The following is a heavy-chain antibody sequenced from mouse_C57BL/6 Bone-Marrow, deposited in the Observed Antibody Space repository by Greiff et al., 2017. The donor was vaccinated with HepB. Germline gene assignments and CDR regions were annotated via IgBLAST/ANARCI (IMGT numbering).Heavy chain of an antibody. D-gene: IGHD2-1*01. CDR2: ISNGGGST. V-gene: IGHV5-12*01. CDR1: GFTFSDYY. J-gene: IGHJ2*01. Sequence: EVKLVESGGGLVQPGGSLKLSCAASGFTFSDYYMYWVRQTPEKRLEWVAYISNGGGSTYYPDTVKGRFTISSDNAKNTLYLQMSRLKSEDTAMYYGARQEGNWYYFDYWGQGTTLTVSS. CDR3: ARQEGNWYYFDY.